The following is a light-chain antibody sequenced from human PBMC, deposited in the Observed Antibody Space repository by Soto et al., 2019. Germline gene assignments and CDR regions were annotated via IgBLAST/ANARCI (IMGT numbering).Light chain of an antibody. CDR3: QSYDSSLSRV. CDR1: SSNIGAGSA. CDR2: GNS. V-gene: IGLV1-40*01. Sequence: QSALTQPPSVSGAPGQRVTISCTGSSSNIGAGSAVHWYQQLPGTAPNLLIYGNSNRPSGVPDRFSGSKSGTSASLAITGLQAADEADYYCQSYDSSLSRVFGGGTKLTVL. J-gene: IGLJ2*01.